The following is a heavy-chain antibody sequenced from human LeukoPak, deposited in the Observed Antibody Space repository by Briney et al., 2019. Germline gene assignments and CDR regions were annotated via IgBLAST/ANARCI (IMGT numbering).Heavy chain of an antibody. Sequence: PSQTLSLTCTVSGGSISSGDYYWSWIRQPPGKGLEWIGYIYYGGSTYYNPSLKSGVTISVDTSKNQFSLKLSSVTAADTAVYYCARTRRDGYNPVDYWGQGTLVTVSS. D-gene: IGHD5-24*01. J-gene: IGHJ4*02. CDR1: GGSISSGDYY. V-gene: IGHV4-30-4*08. CDR2: IYYGGST. CDR3: ARTRRDGYNPVDY.